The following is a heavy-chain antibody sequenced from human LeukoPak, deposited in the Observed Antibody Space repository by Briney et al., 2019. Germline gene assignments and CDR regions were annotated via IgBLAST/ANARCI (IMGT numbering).Heavy chain of an antibody. CDR1: GYTFTSYD. D-gene: IGHD3-16*02. V-gene: IGHV1-8*03. Sequence: GASVKVSCKASGYTFTSYDINWVRQATGQGPEWMGWMNPNSGNTGYAQKFRGRVSITRNTSLSTAYMELSRLVSEDTAVYYCARLGELSSDDYWGQGTLVTVSS. CDR3: ARLGELSSDDY. CDR2: MNPNSGNT. J-gene: IGHJ4*02.